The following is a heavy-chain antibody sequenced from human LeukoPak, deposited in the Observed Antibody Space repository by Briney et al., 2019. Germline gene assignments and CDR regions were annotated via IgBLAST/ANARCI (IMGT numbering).Heavy chain of an antibody. V-gene: IGHV3-7*01. CDR2: IKEDGSDK. CDR3: ARGSGNYDY. D-gene: IGHD6-19*01. Sequence: PGGSLRLSCAASGFTLSRSLMTWVRQAPGKGLEWVANIKEDGSDKYYVDSVKGRFTISRDNAKNLLFLQMNSLRAEDTAVYYCARGSGNYDYWGQGTLVTVSS. CDR1: GFTLSRSL. J-gene: IGHJ4*02.